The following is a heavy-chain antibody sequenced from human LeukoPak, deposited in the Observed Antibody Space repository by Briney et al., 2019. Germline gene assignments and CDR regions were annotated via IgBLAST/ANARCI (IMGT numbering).Heavy chain of an antibody. J-gene: IGHJ5*02. CDR1: GFTFDDYA. Sequence: GGSLRLSCAASGFTFDDYAMHWVRQAPAKGLEWVSGIRWNSGSIGYADSVKGRFTISRDNAKNSLYLQMNSLRVEDTGLYYCASWGPAAYGSNGSCSWGQGTLGTVSS. CDR2: IRWNSGSI. CDR3: ASWGPAAYGSNGSCS. V-gene: IGHV3-9*01. D-gene: IGHD2-15*01.